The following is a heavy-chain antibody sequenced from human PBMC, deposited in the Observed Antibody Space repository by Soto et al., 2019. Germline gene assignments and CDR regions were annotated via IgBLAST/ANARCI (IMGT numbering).Heavy chain of an antibody. J-gene: IGHJ1*01. CDR2: IYWDDDK. V-gene: IGHV2-5*02. D-gene: IGHD3-10*01. CDR3: AHTPEGASRIRGTGRYFQH. CDR1: GFLLSTSGVG. Sequence: QITLKESGPTLVKPTQTLTLTCTFSGFLLSTSGVGVAWIRQPPGKALEWLSLIYWDDDKRNSPSLKSRLTLPKGTSKNQVVLTQTNMDPGDTATYYCAHTPEGASRIRGTGRYFQHWGQGTLVTVSS.